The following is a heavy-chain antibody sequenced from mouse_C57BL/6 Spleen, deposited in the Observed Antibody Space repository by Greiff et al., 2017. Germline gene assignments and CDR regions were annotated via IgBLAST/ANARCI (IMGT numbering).Heavy chain of an antibody. Sequence: VQLQQPGAELVKPGASVKLSCKASGYTFTSYWMHWVKQRPGQGLEWIGMIHPNGGSTNYNEKFKSKATLTVDKSSSTAYMQLSSLTSEYSAVYYCARGVWLGYAMDYWGQGTSVTVSS. V-gene: IGHV1-64*01. CDR2: IHPNGGST. CDR3: ARGVWLGYAMDY. D-gene: IGHD2-2*01. J-gene: IGHJ4*01. CDR1: GYTFTSYW.